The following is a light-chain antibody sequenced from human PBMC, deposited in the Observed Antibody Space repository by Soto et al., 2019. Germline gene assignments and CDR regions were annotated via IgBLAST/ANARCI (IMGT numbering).Light chain of an antibody. CDR2: GAS. CDR1: QIVSSSY. Sequence: EIVLTQSPGTLSLSSGERATLSCRASQIVSSSYLAWYQQKPGQAPRLLIYGASSRATGIPDRFSGSGSGTEFTLTISSLQPDDFATYYCQQYDNYPLTFGGGTKVDNK. V-gene: IGKV3-20*01. J-gene: IGKJ4*01. CDR3: QQYDNYPLT.